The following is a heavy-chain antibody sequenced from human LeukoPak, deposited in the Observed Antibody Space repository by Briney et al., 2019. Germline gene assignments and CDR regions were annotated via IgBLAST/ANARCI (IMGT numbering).Heavy chain of an antibody. D-gene: IGHD2-2*01. CDR1: GYSFTSYW. CDR3: ARRRYCSSTSCPAGWFDP. V-gene: IGHV5-51*01. J-gene: IGHJ5*02. Sequence: GESLKISCKGSGYSFTSYWIGWVRQMPGKGLEWMGIIYPGDSDTRYSPSFQGQVTISADKSISTAYLQWSSLKASDTAMYYCARRRYCSSTSCPAGWFDPWGQGTLVTVPS. CDR2: IYPGDSDT.